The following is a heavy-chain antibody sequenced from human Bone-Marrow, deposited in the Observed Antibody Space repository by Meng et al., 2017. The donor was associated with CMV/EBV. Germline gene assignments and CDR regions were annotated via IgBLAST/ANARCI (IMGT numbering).Heavy chain of an antibody. Sequence: LSCAASGFTFSRYWLTWVRQAPGKGLEWVANIKQDGSEKYYVDSVKGRFTISRDNAKNSLYLQMNSLRAEDTAVYYCASGRNLLDYWGQGTLVTVSS. D-gene: IGHD3-10*01. CDR3: ASGRNLLDY. V-gene: IGHV3-7*01. CDR2: IKQDGSEK. J-gene: IGHJ4*02. CDR1: GFTFSRYW.